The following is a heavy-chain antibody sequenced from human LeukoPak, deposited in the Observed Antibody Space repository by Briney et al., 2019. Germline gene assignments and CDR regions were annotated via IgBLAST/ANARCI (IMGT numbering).Heavy chain of an antibody. J-gene: IGHJ5*02. V-gene: IGHV4-31*03. D-gene: IGHD3/OR15-3a*01. CDR3: ARMDALSANWFDP. CDR1: GGSISSGGYS. CDR2: IYYSGST. Sequence: PSETLSLTCTVSGGSISSGGYSWSWIRQHPGKGLEWIGYIYYSGSTYYNPSLKSRVTISVDTSKNQFSLKLSSVTAADTAVYYCARMDALSANWFDPWGQGTLVTVSS.